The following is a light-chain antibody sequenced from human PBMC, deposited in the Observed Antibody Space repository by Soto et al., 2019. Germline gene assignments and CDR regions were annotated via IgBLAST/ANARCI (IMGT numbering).Light chain of an antibody. CDR1: QSIRNW. CDR2: DAS. V-gene: IGKV1-5*01. CDR3: QQYNSYSPWT. J-gene: IGKJ1*01. Sequence: DIQMTQSPSTLSASVGDRVTITCRASQSIRNWLAWYQQKPGMAPKLLIYDASNLEGGVPSRFGGSGSGTEFTLTISSLQPDDFATYYCQQYNSYSPWTFGQGTRWIS.